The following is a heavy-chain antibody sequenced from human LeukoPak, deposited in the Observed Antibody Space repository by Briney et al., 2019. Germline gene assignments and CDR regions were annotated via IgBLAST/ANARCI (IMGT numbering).Heavy chain of an antibody. V-gene: IGHV1-69*06. D-gene: IGHD6-19*01. CDR1: GGTFSGYA. J-gene: IGHJ4*02. CDR2: IIPIFGTA. CDR3: ARAYSRGWYVGY. Sequence: ASVKVSCKASGGTFSGYAISWVRQAPGQGLEWMGGIIPIFGTANYAQKFQGRVTITADKSTSTAYMELSSLRSEDTAMYYCARAYSRGWYVGYWGQGTLVTVSS.